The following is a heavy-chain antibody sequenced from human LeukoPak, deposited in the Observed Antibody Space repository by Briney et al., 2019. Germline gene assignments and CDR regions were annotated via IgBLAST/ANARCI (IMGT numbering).Heavy chain of an antibody. J-gene: IGHJ4*02. V-gene: IGHV4-34*01. CDR1: GGSFSGYY. Sequence: PSETLSLTCAVYGGSFSGYYWSWIRQPPGKGLEWIGEINHRGSTNYNPSLKSRVTIPVDTSKNQFSLKLSSVTAADTAVYYCASTSAMVYFDYWGQGTLVTVSS. CDR3: ASTSAMVYFDY. CDR2: INHRGST. D-gene: IGHD5-18*01.